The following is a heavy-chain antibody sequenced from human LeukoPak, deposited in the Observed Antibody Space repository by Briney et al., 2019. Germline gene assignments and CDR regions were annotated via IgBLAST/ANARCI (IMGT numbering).Heavy chain of an antibody. CDR2: INHSGST. J-gene: IGHJ2*01. V-gene: IGHV4-34*01. D-gene: IGHD2-2*02. Sequence: SETLSLTCAVYGGSFSSYYWSWIRQPPGKGLEWIGEINHSGSTNYNPSLKGRVTIAVDTSKDQFSMKLSSVTAADTAVYYCARDRRSECQLLYLEVWYFDLWGRGTPVTVSS. CDR1: GGSFSSYY. CDR3: ARDRRSECQLLYLEVWYFDL.